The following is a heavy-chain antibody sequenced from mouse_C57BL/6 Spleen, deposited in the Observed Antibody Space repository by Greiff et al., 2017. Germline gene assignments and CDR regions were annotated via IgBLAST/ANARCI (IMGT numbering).Heavy chain of an antibody. CDR2: INPGSGGT. V-gene: IGHV1-54*01. CDR1: GYAFTNYL. Sequence: QVQLQQSGAELVRPGTSVKVSCKASGYAFTNYLIEWVKQRPGQGLEWIGVINPGSGGTNYNEKFKGKATLTADKSSSTAYMQLSSLTSEDSAVYFCARREDYVVWGQGTTLTVSS. CDR3: ARREDYVV. D-gene: IGHD2-4*01. J-gene: IGHJ2*01.